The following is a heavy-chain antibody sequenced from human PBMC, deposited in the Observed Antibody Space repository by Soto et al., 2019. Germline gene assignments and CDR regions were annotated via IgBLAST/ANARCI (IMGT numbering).Heavy chain of an antibody. CDR2: MNPNSGNT. J-gene: IGHJ4*02. CDR1: GYTFTSYD. Sequence: QVRLVQSGAEVKKPGASVKVSCKASGYTFTSYDINWVRQATGQGLEWMGWMNPNSGNTGYAQKFQGSVTMTRNTSISTAYMELSSLRSEETAVYYCSFYSSGWPAYWGQGTLVTVSS. D-gene: IGHD6-19*01. CDR3: SFYSSGWPAY. V-gene: IGHV1-8*01.